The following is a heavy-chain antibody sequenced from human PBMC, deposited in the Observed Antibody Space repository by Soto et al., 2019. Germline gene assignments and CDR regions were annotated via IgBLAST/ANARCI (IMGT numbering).Heavy chain of an antibody. V-gene: IGHV1-8*01. Sequence: ASVKVSCKTSGYTFTRYDINWVRQATGQGLEWMGWMNPNSGSTSDAQKFQGRVTMTRDMSTSTVYMELSSLRSEDTAVYYCARDLYSSSWYVRAFDMWGQGTMVTVSS. J-gene: IGHJ3*02. CDR3: ARDLYSSSWYVRAFDM. CDR2: MNPNSGST. D-gene: IGHD6-13*01. CDR1: GYTFTRYD.